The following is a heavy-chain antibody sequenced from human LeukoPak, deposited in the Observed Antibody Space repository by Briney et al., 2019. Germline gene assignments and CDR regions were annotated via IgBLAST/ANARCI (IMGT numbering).Heavy chain of an antibody. Sequence: SETLSLTCAVYGESFSAYFWNWIRQAPGKPLEYGGEINHRGSSHYNPSLKTRVTLSVDTSKKQFSLKLTSVTAADTAVYFCARGSSFDGYCSAGACDAGYYDSWGQGTPVTVSS. CDR2: INHRGSS. J-gene: IGHJ4*02. D-gene: IGHD2-15*01. V-gene: IGHV4-34*01. CDR3: ARGSSFDGYCSAGACDAGYYDS. CDR1: GESFSAYF.